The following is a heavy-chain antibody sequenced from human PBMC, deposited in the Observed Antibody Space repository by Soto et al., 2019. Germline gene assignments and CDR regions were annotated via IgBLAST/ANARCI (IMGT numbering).Heavy chain of an antibody. CDR3: AALSAMGDSPEDYFDY. Sequence: GGSLRLSCAASGFTFSSYAMSWVRQAPGKGLEWVSAISGSGGSTYYADSVKGRFTISRDNSKNTLYLQMNSLRAEDTAVYYCAALSAMGDSPEDYFDYWGQGTLVTVSS. V-gene: IGHV3-23*01. CDR1: GFTFSSYA. CDR2: ISGSGGST. J-gene: IGHJ4*02. D-gene: IGHD1-26*01.